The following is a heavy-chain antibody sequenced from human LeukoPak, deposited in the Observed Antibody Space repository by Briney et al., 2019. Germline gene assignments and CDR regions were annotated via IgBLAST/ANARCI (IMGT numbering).Heavy chain of an antibody. V-gene: IGHV3-30*18. CDR3: AKDTRFRELFFDY. CDR2: ISYDGSNK. J-gene: IGHJ4*02. D-gene: IGHD3-10*02. Sequence: PGGSLRLSCAASGFTFSSYGMHWVRQAPGKGLEWVAVISYDGSNKYYADSVKGRFTISRDNSKNTLYLQMNSLRAEDTAVYYCAKDTRFRELFFDYWGQGTLVTVSS. CDR1: GFTFSSYG.